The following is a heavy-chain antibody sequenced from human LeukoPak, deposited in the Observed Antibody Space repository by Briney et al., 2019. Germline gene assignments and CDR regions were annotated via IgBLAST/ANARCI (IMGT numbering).Heavy chain of an antibody. J-gene: IGHJ4*02. CDR3: ARGDRTGYFFDN. V-gene: IGHV3-74*01. Sequence: GGSLRLSCAASGFTFSSYWMHWVRQPPGTGLVWVSRINSDGSRRIYADSVKGRFTISRDNAKNTPYLEVNSLRAEDTAVYFCARGDRTGYFFDNWGQGTLVTVSS. CDR2: INSDGSRR. CDR1: GFTFSSYW. D-gene: IGHD3-9*01.